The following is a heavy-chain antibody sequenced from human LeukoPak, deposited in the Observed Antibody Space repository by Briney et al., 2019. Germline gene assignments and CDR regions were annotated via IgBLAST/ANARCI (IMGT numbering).Heavy chain of an antibody. D-gene: IGHD4-17*01. J-gene: IGHJ4*02. Sequence: SETLSLTCTVSGGSINSYYWNWIRQPPGKGLEWIGNIYYSGSTNYNPSLKSRVTISLDTSKKQFSLKMRFLTAADTAVYYCAREPPALYGDYFDYWGQGTLVTVSS. V-gene: IGHV4-59*01. CDR1: GGSINSYY. CDR3: AREPPALYGDYFDY. CDR2: IYYSGST.